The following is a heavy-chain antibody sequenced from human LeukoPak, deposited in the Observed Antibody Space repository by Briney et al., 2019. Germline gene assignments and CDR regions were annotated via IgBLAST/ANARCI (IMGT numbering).Heavy chain of an antibody. J-gene: IGHJ4*02. CDR2: IYYTGTT. CDR3: AAGHPVYFNF. V-gene: IGHV4-59*08. Sequence: KPSETLSLTCTVPGASISSYYWSWIRQPPGQGLEWIGCIYYTGTTNYNPSLRSRVTISLDTSKNQFSLRLTSVTAADAAIYYCAAGHPVYFNFWGQGTLVTVSS. CDR1: GASISSYY.